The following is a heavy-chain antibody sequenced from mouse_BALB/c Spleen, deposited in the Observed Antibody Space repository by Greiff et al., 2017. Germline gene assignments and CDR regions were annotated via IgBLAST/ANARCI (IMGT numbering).Heavy chain of an antibody. CDR1: GFTFSSFG. V-gene: IGHV5-17*02. J-gene: IGHJ3*01. CDR2: ISSGSSTI. D-gene: IGHD3-1*01. CDR3: ARSGSSGRWFAY. Sequence: DVMLVESGGGLVQPGGSRKLSCAASGFTFSSFGMHWVRQAPEKGLEWVAYISSGSSTIYYADTVKGRFTISRDNPKNTLFLQMTSLRSEDTAMYYCARSGSSGRWFAYWGQGTLVTVSA.